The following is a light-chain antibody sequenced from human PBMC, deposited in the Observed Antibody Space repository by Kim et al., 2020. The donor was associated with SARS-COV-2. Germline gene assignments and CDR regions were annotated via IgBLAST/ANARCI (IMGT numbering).Light chain of an antibody. J-gene: IGKJ1*01. CDR3: HQYSSSPVT. V-gene: IGKV3-20*01. CDR1: QSIRSKY. CDR2: DAS. Sequence: EIVLTQSPGTLSLSPGERTTLSCRASQSIRSKYLAWYQQKPGQAPRLLIYDASSRATGIPDRFSGSGSGTDFTLTISRLEPEDFAVYYCHQYSSSPVTFAQGTKVEIK.